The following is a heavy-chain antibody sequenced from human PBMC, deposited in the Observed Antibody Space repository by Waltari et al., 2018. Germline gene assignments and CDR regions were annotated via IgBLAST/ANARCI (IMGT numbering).Heavy chain of an antibody. D-gene: IGHD3-3*01. CDR1: GFTFSSYW. Sequence: EVQLVESGGGLVQPGGSLRLSCAASGFTFSSYWMSWVRQAPGKGLEWVANIKQDGSEKYYVDSVKCRFTISRDNAKNSLYLQMNSLRAEDTAVYYCARDFAIFGVVIGVVDYWGQGTLVTVSS. J-gene: IGHJ4*02. V-gene: IGHV3-7*01. CDR3: ARDFAIFGVVIGVVDY. CDR2: IKQDGSEK.